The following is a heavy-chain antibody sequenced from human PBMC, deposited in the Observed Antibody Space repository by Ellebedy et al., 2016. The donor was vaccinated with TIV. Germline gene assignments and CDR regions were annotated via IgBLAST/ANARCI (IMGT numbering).Heavy chain of an antibody. Sequence: ASVKVSXXASGYTFTSYYMHWVRQAPGQGLEWMGIINPSGGSTSYAQKFQGRVTMTRDTSTSTVYMELSSLRSEDTAVYYCARDLGSDDYYYYGMDVWGQGTTVTVSS. V-gene: IGHV1-46*01. J-gene: IGHJ6*02. D-gene: IGHD6-25*01. CDR3: ARDLGSDDYYYYGMDV. CDR1: GYTFTSYY. CDR2: INPSGGST.